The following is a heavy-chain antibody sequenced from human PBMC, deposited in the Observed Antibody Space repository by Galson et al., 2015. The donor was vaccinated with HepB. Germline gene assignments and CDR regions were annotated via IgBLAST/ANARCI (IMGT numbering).Heavy chain of an antibody. V-gene: IGHV4-31*03. Sequence: TLSLTCTVSGGSISSGGYYWSWIRQHPGKGLEWIGYIYYSGSTYYNPSLKSRVTISVDTSKNQFSLKLSSVTAADTAVYYCAGTYSSSWWVDYWGQGTLVTVSS. D-gene: IGHD6-13*01. CDR2: IYYSGST. J-gene: IGHJ4*02. CDR3: AGTYSSSWWVDY. CDR1: GGSISSGGYY.